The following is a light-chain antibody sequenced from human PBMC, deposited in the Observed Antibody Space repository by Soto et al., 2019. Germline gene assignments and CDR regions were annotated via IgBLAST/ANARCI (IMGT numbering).Light chain of an antibody. V-gene: IGKV3-20*01. Sequence: TLSCRASHSVGNNLAWYQQKPGQAPRLLIYGAYTRATGIPDRFSGSGSGTDFTLTISRLEPEDFAVYYCQHYDRSPLFTFGPGTKVDIK. CDR3: QHYDRSPLFT. CDR1: HSVGNN. J-gene: IGKJ3*01. CDR2: GAY.